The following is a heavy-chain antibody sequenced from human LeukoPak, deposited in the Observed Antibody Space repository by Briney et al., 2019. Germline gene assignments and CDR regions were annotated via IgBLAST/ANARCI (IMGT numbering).Heavy chain of an antibody. V-gene: IGHV3-30-3*01. CDR2: ISYDGSNK. Sequence: GGSLRLSCAASGFTFSSYAMHWVRQAPGKGLEWVAVISYDGSNKYYADSVKGRFTISRDNSKNTLYLQMNSLRAEDTAVYYCAREAIDYYGMDVWGQGTTVTVSS. CDR1: GFTFSSYA. CDR3: AREAIDYYGMDV. J-gene: IGHJ6*02.